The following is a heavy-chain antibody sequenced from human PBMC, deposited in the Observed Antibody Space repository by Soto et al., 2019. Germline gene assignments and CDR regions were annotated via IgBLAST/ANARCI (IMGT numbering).Heavy chain of an antibody. CDR2: ITYDGTNK. J-gene: IGHJ4*02. Sequence: QVQLVESGGGAVQPGRSLRLSCAASGFTFRSYGMHWVRQAPGKGLEWVAVITYDGTNKYYGDSVKGRVTISRDNSQNTVYLQMKGVRADDTAVYYCAKDREYSSAWHRRPSHDWGQGTLVTVSS. CDR3: AKDREYSSAWHRRPSHD. D-gene: IGHD6-19*01. V-gene: IGHV3-30*18. CDR1: GFTFRSYG.